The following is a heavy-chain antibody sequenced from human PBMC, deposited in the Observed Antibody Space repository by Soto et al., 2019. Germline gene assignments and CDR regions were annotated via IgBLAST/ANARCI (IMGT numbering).Heavy chain of an antibody. Sequence: GVSLRLSCAASGFTFSSYSINWVRHAPGKGLEWVSYISSSSSTIYYADSVKGRFTISRDNAKNSLYLQMNSLRDEDTAVYYCARDSTVTTFYYYYYGMDVWGQGTTVTVSS. CDR2: ISSSSSTI. CDR1: GFTFSSYS. D-gene: IGHD4-17*01. V-gene: IGHV3-48*02. J-gene: IGHJ6*02. CDR3: ARDSTVTTFYYYYYGMDV.